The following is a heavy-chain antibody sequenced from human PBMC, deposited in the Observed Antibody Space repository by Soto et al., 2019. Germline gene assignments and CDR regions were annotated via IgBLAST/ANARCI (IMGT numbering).Heavy chain of an antibody. V-gene: IGHV3-23*01. J-gene: IGHJ4*02. D-gene: IGHD3-3*01. CDR3: AKASYYDFWRGGYYFDY. CDR1: GFTFSSYA. Sequence: GGSLRLSCAASGFTFSSYAMSWVRQAPGKGLEWVSAISGSGGSTYYADSVKGRFTISRDNSKNTLYLQMNSLRAEDTAVYYCAKASYYDFWRGGYYFDYWGQGTLVTVSS. CDR2: ISGSGGST.